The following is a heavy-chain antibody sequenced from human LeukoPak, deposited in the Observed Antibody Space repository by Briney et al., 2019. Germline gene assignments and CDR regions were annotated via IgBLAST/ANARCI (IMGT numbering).Heavy chain of an antibody. D-gene: IGHD7-27*01. CDR1: GFTFSSYA. V-gene: IGHV3-23*01. CDR2: ISGSGGST. J-gene: IGHJ5*02. Sequence: GGSLRLSFAASGFTFSSYAMSWVRQAPGKGLEWVSAISGSGGSTYYADSVKGRFTISRDNSKNTLYLQMNSLRAEDTAVYYCARDRGTGDLTPWGQGTLVTVSS. CDR3: ARDRGTGDLTP.